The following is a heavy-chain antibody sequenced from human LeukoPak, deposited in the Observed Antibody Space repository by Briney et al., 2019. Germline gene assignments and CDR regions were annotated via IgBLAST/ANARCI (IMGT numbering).Heavy chain of an antibody. D-gene: IGHD4-23*01. CDR3: ARGITVVTLPRDDAFDI. CDR1: GASIISTNW. V-gene: IGHV4-4*02. Sequence: SGTLSLTCNVSGASIISTNWWNWVRQPPGKGLEWIGEVYQSGYTKYNPSLKSRVTISVDKSKNQFSLRLSSVTAADTAVYYCARGITVVTLPRDDAFDIWGQGTMVTVSS. CDR2: VYQSGYT. J-gene: IGHJ3*02.